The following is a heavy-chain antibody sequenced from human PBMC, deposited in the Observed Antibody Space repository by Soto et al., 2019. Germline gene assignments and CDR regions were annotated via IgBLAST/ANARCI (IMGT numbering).Heavy chain of an antibody. CDR1: GGSISNAAYS. CDR3: ARERGGYGLFDS. J-gene: IGHJ4*02. CDR2: IYPSGMP. V-gene: IGHV4-30-2*01. D-gene: IGHD5-18*01. Sequence: SETLSLTCTVSGGSISNAAYSWSWIRQPPGKGLEWIGYIYPSGMPFYNPSLRSRVTISIDRSNDQFSLNLRSVTAADTAVYYCARERGGYGLFDSWGQGTLVTVSS.